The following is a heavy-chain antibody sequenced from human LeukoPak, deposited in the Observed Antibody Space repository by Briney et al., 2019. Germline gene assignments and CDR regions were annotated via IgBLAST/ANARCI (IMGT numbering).Heavy chain of an antibody. CDR1: GGPFRAYA. CDR2: VIPFFGTP. V-gene: IGHV1-69*05. Sequence: SVKVSCKASGGPFRAYALSWVRQAPGQGLEWVGGVIPFFGTPNYGQNFQGRVTITTDESTHTAFMELTSLRSDDTAVYYCARSTTLVATGDYWGQGTLVTVSS. J-gene: IGHJ4*02. D-gene: IGHD2-8*02. CDR3: ARSTTLVATGDY.